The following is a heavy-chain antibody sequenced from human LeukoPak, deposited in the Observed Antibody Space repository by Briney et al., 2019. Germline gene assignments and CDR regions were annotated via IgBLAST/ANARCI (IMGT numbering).Heavy chain of an antibody. D-gene: IGHD3-3*01. CDR2: IYTSGST. CDR3: ARTPEPRLEWFKGGYFDL. V-gene: IGHV4-61*02. Sequence: SETLSLTCTVSGGSISSGSYYWSWIRQPAGKGLEWIGRIYTSGSTNYNPSLKSRVTISVDTSKNQFSLKLSSVTAADTAVYYCARTPEPRLEWFKGGYFDLWGRGTLVTVSS. J-gene: IGHJ2*01. CDR1: GGSISSGSYY.